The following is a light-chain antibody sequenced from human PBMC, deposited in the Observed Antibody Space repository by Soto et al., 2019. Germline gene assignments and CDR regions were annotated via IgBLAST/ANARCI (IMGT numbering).Light chain of an antibody. CDR2: SAS. J-gene: IGKJ2*01. CDR3: QQNFRTPHT. Sequence: DIQMTQSPASLSASVGDRVSITCRASQTISSYLNWYQQKPGAAPKLLIYSASTLQSGVPSRFSGSGFGTDYPLTISSLQPADFAIYYCQQNFRTPHTFGQGTKVDMK. V-gene: IGKV1-39*01. CDR1: QTISSY.